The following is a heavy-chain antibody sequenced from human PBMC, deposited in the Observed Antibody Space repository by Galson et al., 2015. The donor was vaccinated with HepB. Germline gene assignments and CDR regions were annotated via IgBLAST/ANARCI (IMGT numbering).Heavy chain of an antibody. J-gene: IGHJ4*02. D-gene: IGHD6-13*01. V-gene: IGHV4-30-4*01. CDR2: ISYSGST. CDR3: ARVLRTSWSKSHFDY. Sequence: LSLTCTVSGGSIRSGDYYWSWIRQPPGKGLEWIGYISYSGSTYNNPSLKSRATISVDPSKNQFSLRLSSVTAADTAVYYCARVLRTSWSKSHFDYWGQGTLVTVSS. CDR1: GGSIRSGDYY.